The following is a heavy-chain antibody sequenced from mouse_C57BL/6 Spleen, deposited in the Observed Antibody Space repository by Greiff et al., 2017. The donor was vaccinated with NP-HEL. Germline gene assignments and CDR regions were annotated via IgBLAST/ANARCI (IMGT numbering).Heavy chain of an antibody. V-gene: IGHV1-72*01. CDR2: IDPNSGGT. J-gene: IGHJ3*01. CDR3: ARWDYYGSRFAY. Sequence: QVQLQQPGAELVKPGASVTLSCKASGYTFTSYWMHWVKQRPGRGLEWIGRIDPNSGGTKYNEKFKSKATLTVDKPSSTAYMQLSSLTSEDSAVYYCARWDYYGSRFAYWGQGTLVTVSA. CDR1: GYTFTSYW. D-gene: IGHD1-1*01.